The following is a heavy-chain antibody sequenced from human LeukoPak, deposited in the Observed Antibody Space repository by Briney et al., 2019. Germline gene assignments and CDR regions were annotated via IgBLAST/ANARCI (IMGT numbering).Heavy chain of an antibody. CDR3: ASYSYGDMDY. CDR1: GFTFSSYW. CDR2: ISSSSSYI. Sequence: GGSLRLSCAASGFTFSSYWMSWVRQAPGKGLEWVSSISSSSSYIYYADSVKGRFTISRDNAKNSLYLQMNSLRAEDTAVYYCASYSYGDMDYWGQGTLVTVSS. D-gene: IGHD5-18*01. J-gene: IGHJ4*02. V-gene: IGHV3-21*01.